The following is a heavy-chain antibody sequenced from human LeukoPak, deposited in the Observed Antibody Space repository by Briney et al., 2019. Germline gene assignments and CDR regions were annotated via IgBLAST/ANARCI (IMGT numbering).Heavy chain of an antibody. Sequence: VASVKVSCKVSGYTLTELSMHWVRQAPGKGLEWMGGFDPEDGETIYAQKFQGRVTMTEDTSTDTAYMELSSLRSEDTAVYYCATGRYCSGGSCYSAWYFDYWGQGTLVTVSS. D-gene: IGHD2-15*01. J-gene: IGHJ4*02. CDR2: FDPEDGET. V-gene: IGHV1-24*01. CDR1: GYTLTELS. CDR3: ATGRYCSGGSCYSAWYFDY.